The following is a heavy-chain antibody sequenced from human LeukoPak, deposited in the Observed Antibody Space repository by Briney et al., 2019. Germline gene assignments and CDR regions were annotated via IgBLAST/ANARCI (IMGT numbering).Heavy chain of an antibody. J-gene: IGHJ4*02. Sequence: KPSETLSLTCTVSGDSINSRSYYWGWIRQPPGKGLEWIGSIYYSGITYYNPSLKSRVTISVDTSENQFSLRLSSVTAADTAVYYCARGVGATTQFDYWGQGTLVTVSS. CDR1: GDSINSRSYY. CDR2: IYYSGIT. V-gene: IGHV4-39*07. CDR3: ARGVGATTQFDY. D-gene: IGHD1-26*01.